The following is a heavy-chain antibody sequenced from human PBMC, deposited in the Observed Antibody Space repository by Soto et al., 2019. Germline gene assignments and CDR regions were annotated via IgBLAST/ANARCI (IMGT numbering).Heavy chain of an antibody. CDR2: IYYSGST. J-gene: IGHJ6*02. V-gene: IGHV4-61*01. CDR3: ARESSLLDV. Sequence: QVQLQESGPGLVKPSETLSLTCTVSGGSVSSGSYYWSWIRQPPGKGLEWIGYIYYSGSTNYNPSLKIRVTLSVDTSTHQSSLKLSSVAAADTAVYYCARESSLLDVWGQGTTVTVSS. CDR1: GGSVSSGSYY.